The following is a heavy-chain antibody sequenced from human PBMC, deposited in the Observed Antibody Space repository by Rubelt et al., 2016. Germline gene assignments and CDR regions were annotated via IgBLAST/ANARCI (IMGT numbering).Heavy chain of an antibody. J-gene: IGHJ4*02. CDR1: GYSFITYA. D-gene: IGHD4-17*01. CDR3: GRAWDYGDRFPIDD. CDR2: ISAYNGDT. V-gene: IGHV1-18*01. Sequence: QVQLVQSGAEMRKPGASVKVSCQTSGYSFITYAVNWVRQAPGQGLEWMGWISAYNGDTKYAHKLQGRVTLTTDTSTNTAYMELTNLKSDETAVYYCGRAWDYGDRFPIDDWGQGTLVTVSS.